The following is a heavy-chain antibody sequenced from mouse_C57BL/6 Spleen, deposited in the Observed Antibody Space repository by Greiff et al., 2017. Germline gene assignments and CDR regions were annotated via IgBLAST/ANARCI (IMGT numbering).Heavy chain of an antibody. D-gene: IGHD1-1*01. CDR2: IWSGGST. CDR3: ARKGCYGSSHAMDY. Sequence: VKLVESGPGLVQPSQSLSITCTVSGFSLTSYGVHWVRQSPGKGLEWLGVIWSGGSTDYNAAIIYRLSISKDNSTTQVFFKINRLQADDTAIYYCARKGCYGSSHAMDYWGQGTSVTVSS. J-gene: IGHJ4*01. V-gene: IGHV2-2*01. CDR1: GFSLTSYG.